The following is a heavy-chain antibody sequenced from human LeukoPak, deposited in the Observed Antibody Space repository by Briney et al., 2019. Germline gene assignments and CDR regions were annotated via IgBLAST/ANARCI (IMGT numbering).Heavy chain of an antibody. Sequence: SETLSLTCAVYGGSFSGYYWSWIRQPPGKGLEWIGEINHSGSINYNPSLKSRVTISVDTSKNQFSLKLSSVTAAGTAVYYCARVRGGNQRNWFDPWGQGTLVTVSS. CDR2: INHSGSI. CDR3: ARVRGGNQRNWFDP. V-gene: IGHV4-34*01. D-gene: IGHD1-14*01. CDR1: GGSFSGYY. J-gene: IGHJ5*02.